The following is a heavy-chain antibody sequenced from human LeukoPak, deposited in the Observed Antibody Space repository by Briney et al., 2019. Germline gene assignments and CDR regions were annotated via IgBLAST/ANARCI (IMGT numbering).Heavy chain of an antibody. J-gene: IGHJ4*02. CDR1: GFTFSSYG. V-gene: IGHV3-23*01. CDR3: AKRVPYTSSSVYFDY. Sequence: GGSLRLSCAASGFTFSSYGMSWVRQAPGKGLEWVSSISDDGRSTYYADSVKGRFTISKDNPKNTMYLQMNNLRVEDTAIYYCAKRVPYTSSSVYFDYWGQGTLVTVSS. CDR2: ISDDGRST. D-gene: IGHD6-6*01.